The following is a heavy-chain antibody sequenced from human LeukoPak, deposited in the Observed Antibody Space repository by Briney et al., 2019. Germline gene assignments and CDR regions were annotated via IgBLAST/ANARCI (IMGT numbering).Heavy chain of an antibody. CDR2: IKEDGSEK. D-gene: IGHD6-19*01. Sequence: PGGSLRLSCAASGSTFSSYWMSWVRQAPGKGLEWVANIKEDGSEKYYVDSVKGRFTISRDNAKNSLYLQMSSLRADDTAVYYCARESYSSGWYTGTAYWGQGTLVTVSS. J-gene: IGHJ4*02. CDR1: GSTFSSYW. V-gene: IGHV3-7*01. CDR3: ARESYSSGWYTGTAY.